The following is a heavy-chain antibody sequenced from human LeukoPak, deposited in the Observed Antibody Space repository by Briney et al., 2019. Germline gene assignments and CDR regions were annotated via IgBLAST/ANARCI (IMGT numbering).Heavy chain of an antibody. J-gene: IGHJ3*02. Sequence: SETLSLTCTVSGDSISTYYWSWIRQPPGKGLEWIGYIYYSGSTYSNPSLKSRLTMSVDISKNQFSLKLSSVTAADTAVYYCARGVKGLRGAFDIWGQGTMVTVSS. CDR1: GDSISTYY. D-gene: IGHD3-10*01. CDR3: ARGVKGLRGAFDI. V-gene: IGHV4-59*06. CDR2: IYYSGST.